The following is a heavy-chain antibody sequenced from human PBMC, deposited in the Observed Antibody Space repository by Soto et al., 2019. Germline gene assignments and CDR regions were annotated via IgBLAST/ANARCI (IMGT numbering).Heavy chain of an antibody. D-gene: IGHD5-18*01. Sequence: QVQLVQSGAEVKKPGSSVKVSCKASGGTFSSYAISWVRQAPGQGLEWMGGIIPIFGTANYAQKFQGRVTITADESTSTAYMELSSLRSEDTAVYYSARDRRGYSYVQRIHYYGMDVWGQGTTVTDSS. V-gene: IGHV1-69*01. CDR1: GGTFSSYA. CDR3: ARDRRGYSYVQRIHYYGMDV. J-gene: IGHJ6*02. CDR2: IIPIFGTA.